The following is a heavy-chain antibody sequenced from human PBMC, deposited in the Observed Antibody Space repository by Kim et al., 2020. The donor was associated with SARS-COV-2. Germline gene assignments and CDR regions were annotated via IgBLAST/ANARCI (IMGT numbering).Heavy chain of an antibody. Sequence: KGRFTISRDNSKNTLYLQMSSLRAEDTAVYYCVKDPSYCTNGVCFEYFQHWGQGTLVTVSS. CDR3: VKDPSYCTNGVCFEYFQH. V-gene: IGHV3-64D*06. D-gene: IGHD2-8*01. J-gene: IGHJ1*01.